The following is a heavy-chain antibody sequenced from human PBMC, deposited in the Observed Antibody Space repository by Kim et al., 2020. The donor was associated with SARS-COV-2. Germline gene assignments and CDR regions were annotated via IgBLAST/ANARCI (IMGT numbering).Heavy chain of an antibody. Sequence: SETLSLTCTVSGGSISSSSYYWGWIRQPPGKGLEWIGSIYYSGTTYYNPSLKSRVTISVDTSKNQFSLKLSSVTAADTAVYYCARKGYYGSGSYYFDYWGQGTLVTVSS. CDR1: GGSISSSSYY. D-gene: IGHD3-10*01. CDR2: IYYSGTT. V-gene: IGHV4-39*07. J-gene: IGHJ4*02. CDR3: ARKGYYGSGSYYFDY.